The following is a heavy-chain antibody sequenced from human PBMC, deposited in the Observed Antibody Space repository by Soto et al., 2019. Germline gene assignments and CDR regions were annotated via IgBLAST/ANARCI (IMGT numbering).Heavy chain of an antibody. V-gene: IGHV1-69*13. D-gene: IGHD4-17*01. J-gene: IGHJ5*02. CDR2: MNPNFGNT. CDR1: GGTFSSYA. Sequence: SVKVSCKSSGGTFSSYAISWVRQAPGQGFECLGWMNPNFGNTGYAKKFQGRVTITADDSTSTAYMELSSLRSEDTAVYYCARGIKYVDYSRWFDPWG. CDR3: ARGIKYVDYSRWFDP.